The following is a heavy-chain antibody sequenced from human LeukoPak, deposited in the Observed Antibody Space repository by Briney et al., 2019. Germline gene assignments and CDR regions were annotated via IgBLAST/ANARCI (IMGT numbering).Heavy chain of an antibody. Sequence: GGSLRLSCAASGFTFCDYEMNWVRQAPGKGLEWVSAISGSGGSTYYADSVKGRFTISRDNSKNTLYLQMNSLRAEDTAVYYCAKEDPIVVVPAAIFDYWGQGTLVTVSS. CDR1: GFTFCDYE. J-gene: IGHJ4*02. D-gene: IGHD2-2*01. CDR3: AKEDPIVVVPAAIFDY. V-gene: IGHV3-23*01. CDR2: ISGSGGST.